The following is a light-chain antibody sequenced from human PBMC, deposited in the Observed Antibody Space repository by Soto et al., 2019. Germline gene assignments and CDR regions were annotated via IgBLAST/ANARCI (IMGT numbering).Light chain of an antibody. CDR2: EDN. CDR1: GGRIASNY. Sequence: NFMLTQPHSVSNSPGKTVTISCTGTGGRIASNYVQWYQQRPGSAPTPVIYEDNQRPSGVPDRFSASIDTSTNSASLVISGLRIEDEADCYCQSYDTNSFYVFGTGTKVTVL. J-gene: IGLJ1*01. CDR3: QSYDTNSFYV. V-gene: IGLV6-57*02.